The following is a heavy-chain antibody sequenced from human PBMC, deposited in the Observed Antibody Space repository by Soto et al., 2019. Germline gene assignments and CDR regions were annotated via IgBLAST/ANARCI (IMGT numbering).Heavy chain of an antibody. CDR2: IYYSGST. CDR3: ASHRAFWPFDY. CDR1: GVSISSRSLH. V-gene: IGHV4-39*01. Sequence: SETLSLTCTVSGVSISSRSLHWGWISQPPGKGLGWIGSIYYSGSTYYSPSLKSRLTISVDTSKNQFSLSLRSVTAADTAVYYCASHRAFWPFDYWGQGTVVTVSS. D-gene: IGHD3-16*01. J-gene: IGHJ4*02.